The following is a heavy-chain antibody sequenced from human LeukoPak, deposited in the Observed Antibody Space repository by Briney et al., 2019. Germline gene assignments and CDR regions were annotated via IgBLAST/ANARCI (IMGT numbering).Heavy chain of an antibody. Sequence: ASVKVSCKASGYTFTSYGISWVRQAPGQGLEWMGWINPNSGGTNYAQKFQGRVTMTRDTSISTAYMELSRLRSDDTAVYYCASEPAAPNYYFDYWGQGTLVTVSS. D-gene: IGHD2-2*01. V-gene: IGHV1-2*02. CDR1: GYTFTSYG. CDR2: INPNSGGT. J-gene: IGHJ4*02. CDR3: ASEPAAPNYYFDY.